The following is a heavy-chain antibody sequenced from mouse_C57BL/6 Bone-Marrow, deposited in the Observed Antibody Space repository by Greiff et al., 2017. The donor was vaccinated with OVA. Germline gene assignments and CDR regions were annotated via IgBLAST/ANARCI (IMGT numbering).Heavy chain of an antibody. V-gene: IGHV1-69*01. CDR2: IDPSDSNT. Sequence: QVQLQQPGAELVMPGASVKLSCKASGYTFTSYWMHWVKQRPGQGLEWIGEIDPSDSNTNYNQKFKGKSTLTVDKSSSQAYMQLSSLTSEDSAVYYCAKGGSSIDYWGQGTTLAVSS. J-gene: IGHJ2*01. CDR1: GYTFTSYW. CDR3: AKGGSSIDY.